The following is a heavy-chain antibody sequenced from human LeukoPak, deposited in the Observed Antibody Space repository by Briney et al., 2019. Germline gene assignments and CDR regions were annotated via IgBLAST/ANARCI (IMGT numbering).Heavy chain of an antibody. CDR2: IRTDGSEK. J-gene: IGHJ3*02. CDR3: ARTDRTGTAGSAFDN. D-gene: IGHD1-1*01. Sequence: GGSLRLSCEGSGFAFSNYWMGWVRQAPGKGLQWVANIRTDGSEKYYVDSVKGRFTISRDNAKNSLYLQMNSLRVDDTAVYYCARTDRTGTAGSAFDNWGQGTEVTVSS. CDR1: GFAFSNYW. V-gene: IGHV3-7*01.